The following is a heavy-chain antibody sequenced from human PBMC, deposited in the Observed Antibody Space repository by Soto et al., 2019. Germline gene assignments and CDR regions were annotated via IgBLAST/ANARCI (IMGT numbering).Heavy chain of an antibody. J-gene: IGHJ3*02. D-gene: IGHD3-16*02. CDR2: ISGSGGST. V-gene: IGHV3-23*01. Sequence: GGSLRLSCAASGFTFSSYAMSWVRQAPGKGLEWVSAISGSGGSTYYADSVKGRFTISRDNSKNTLYLQMNSLRAEDTAVYYCARRIMITFGGVIAILDAFDIWGQGTMVTVSS. CDR1: GFTFSSYA. CDR3: ARRIMITFGGVIAILDAFDI.